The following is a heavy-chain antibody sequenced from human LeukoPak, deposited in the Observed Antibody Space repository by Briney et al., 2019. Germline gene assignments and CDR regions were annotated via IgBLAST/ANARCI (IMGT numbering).Heavy chain of an antibody. CDR2: IYDSENE. Sequence: SETLSLTCTVSGGSIDTVAFYWGWVRQPPEKGLEWIGTIYDSENEFHNPSLNTRVTKSADTSKNQFSLKLNSVTAADTAIYYCARQISDYYYYYMDVWGEGITVTVSS. CDR3: ARQISDYYYYYMDV. V-gene: IGHV4-39*01. D-gene: IGHD2/OR15-2a*01. CDR1: GGSIDTVAFY. J-gene: IGHJ6*03.